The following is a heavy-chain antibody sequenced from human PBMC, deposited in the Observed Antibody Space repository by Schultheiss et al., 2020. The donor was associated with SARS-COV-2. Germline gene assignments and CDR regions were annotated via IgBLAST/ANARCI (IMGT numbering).Heavy chain of an antibody. CDR1: GFTFSSYA. J-gene: IGHJ4*02. V-gene: IGHV3-23*01. CDR3: ARGAAAGTYGDY. CDR2: ISGSGGST. D-gene: IGHD6-13*01. Sequence: GGSLRLSCAASGFTFSSYAMSWVRQVPGKGLEWVSAISGSGGSTYYADSVKGRFTISRDNAKNSLYLQMNSLRAEDTALYHCARGAAAGTYGDYWGQGTLVTVSS.